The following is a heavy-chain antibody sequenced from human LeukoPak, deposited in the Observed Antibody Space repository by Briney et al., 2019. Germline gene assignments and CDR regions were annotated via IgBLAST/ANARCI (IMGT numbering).Heavy chain of an antibody. J-gene: IGHJ4*02. CDR1: GFTFGDYA. Sequence: GGSLRLSCTASGFTFGDYAMSWGRQAPGKGLEGVGFIRSKAYGGTTEYAASVKGRFTISRDDSKSIAYLQMNSLKTEDTAVYYCTRVDYYDSSGYYGPVDYWGQGTLVTVSS. CDR2: IRSKAYGGTT. CDR3: TRVDYYDSSGYYGPVDY. D-gene: IGHD3-22*01. V-gene: IGHV3-49*04.